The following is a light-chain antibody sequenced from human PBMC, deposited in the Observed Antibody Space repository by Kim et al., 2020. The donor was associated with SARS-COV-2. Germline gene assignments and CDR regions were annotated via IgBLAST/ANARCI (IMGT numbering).Light chain of an antibody. V-gene: IGLV3-19*01. CDR2: GKN. Sequence: ALGQTVRITCQGDSLRRYYATWYQQKPGQAPIVVIYGKNNRPSGIPDRFSGSSSGDTASLTITGTQAGDEADYYCNSRGSNDNVLFGGGTKLTVL. CDR1: SLRRYY. J-gene: IGLJ2*01. CDR3: NSRGSNDNVL.